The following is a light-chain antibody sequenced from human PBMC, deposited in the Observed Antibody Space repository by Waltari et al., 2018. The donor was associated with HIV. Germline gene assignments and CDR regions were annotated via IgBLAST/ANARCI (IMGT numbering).Light chain of an antibody. CDR3: QQRSTWPPVT. V-gene: IGKV3-11*01. Sequence: EVVLTQSPATLSLSPGERATLTCTASQSVGRSLAWYQKKPGHSPRLLIYDTSNCAAGITARFSGGGSAPDFTITISSVEPEDAAVYYCQQRSTWPPVTFGGGTRVEIK. CDR1: QSVGRS. CDR2: DTS. J-gene: IGKJ4*01.